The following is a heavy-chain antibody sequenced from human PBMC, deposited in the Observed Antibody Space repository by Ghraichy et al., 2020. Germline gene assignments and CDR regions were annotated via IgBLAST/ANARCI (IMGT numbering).Heavy chain of an antibody. V-gene: IGHV3-30*02. CDR1: GFTFSSYG. CDR3: AKRRNGELSSPYYYNGMDV. J-gene: IGHJ6*02. Sequence: GGSLRLSCTASGFTFSSYGMHWVRQAPGKGLEWVAFIRYDGSNKYYADSVKGRFTISRDNSKNTLYLQMNSLRAEDTAVYYCAKRRNGELSSPYYYNGMDVWGQGTTVTVSS. CDR2: IRYDGSNK. D-gene: IGHD3-16*01.